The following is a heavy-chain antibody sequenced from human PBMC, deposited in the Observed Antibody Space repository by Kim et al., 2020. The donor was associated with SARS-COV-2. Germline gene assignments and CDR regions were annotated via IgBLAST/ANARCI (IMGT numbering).Heavy chain of an antibody. Sequence: PGKRLEWMGGFNPEDGETIYAQKFQGRVTMTEDTSTDTAYMDLSSLRSEDTAVYYCATGPPYCSSTSCSPGWFDPWGQGTLVTVSS. J-gene: IGHJ5*02. CDR3: ATGPPYCSSTSCSPGWFDP. CDR2: FNPEDGET. D-gene: IGHD2-2*01. V-gene: IGHV1-24*01.